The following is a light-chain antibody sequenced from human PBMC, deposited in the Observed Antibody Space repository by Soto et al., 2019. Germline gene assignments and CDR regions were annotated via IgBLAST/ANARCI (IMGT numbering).Light chain of an antibody. CDR1: QSVTSSY. CDR2: GAS. J-gene: IGKJ1*01. CDR3: QQYGTSLSWT. Sequence: EIVLTQSPGTLSLSPGERATLSCRASQSVTSSYLTWYQQKPGQAPRLLIYGASSRAAGIPDRFSGSGSGTDFPLTINRLEPEDFAVYYCQQYGTSLSWTFGQGTKVEIK. V-gene: IGKV3-20*01.